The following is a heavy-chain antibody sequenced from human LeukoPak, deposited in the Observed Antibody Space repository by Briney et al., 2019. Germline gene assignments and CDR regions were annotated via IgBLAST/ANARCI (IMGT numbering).Heavy chain of an antibody. J-gene: IGHJ4*02. D-gene: IGHD5-18*01. CDR3: ARDWDVDTAM. V-gene: IGHV3-30-3*01. Sequence: GGSLRLSCAASGFTFSSYAMHWVRQAPGKGLEWVAVISYDGSNKYYADSVKGRFTISRDNSENTLYLQMNSLRAEDTAVYYCARDWDVDTAMGGQGTLVTVSS. CDR2: ISYDGSNK. CDR1: GFTFSSYA.